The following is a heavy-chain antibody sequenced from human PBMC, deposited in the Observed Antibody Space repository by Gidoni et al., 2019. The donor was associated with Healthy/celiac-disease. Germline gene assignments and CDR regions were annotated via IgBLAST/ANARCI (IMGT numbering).Heavy chain of an antibody. D-gene: IGHD5-18*01. CDR2: IYYSGST. V-gene: IGHV4-59*01. CDR1: GGSISSYY. J-gene: IGHJ4*02. Sequence: QVPLQESGPGLVTPSETLSLTCTVSGGSISSYYWSWIRQPPGKGLEWIGYIYYSGSTNYNPSLKSRVTISVDTSKNQFSLKLSSVTAADTAVYYCASSRGYSYGNWDYWGQGTLVTVSS. CDR3: ASSRGYSYGNWDY.